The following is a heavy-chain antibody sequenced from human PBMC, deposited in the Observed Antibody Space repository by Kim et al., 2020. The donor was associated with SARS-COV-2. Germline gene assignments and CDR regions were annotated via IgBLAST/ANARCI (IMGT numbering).Heavy chain of an antibody. Sequence: GGSLRLSCAASGFTVSSNYMSWVRQAPGKGLEWVSVIYSGGSTYYADSVKGRFTISRDNSKNTLYLQMNSLRAEDTAVYYCASTDGYCSSTSCQIPYYYGMDVWGQGTTVTVSS. CDR1: GFTVSSNY. CDR2: IYSGGST. D-gene: IGHD2-2*01. CDR3: ASTDGYCSSTSCQIPYYYGMDV. V-gene: IGHV3-53*01. J-gene: IGHJ6*02.